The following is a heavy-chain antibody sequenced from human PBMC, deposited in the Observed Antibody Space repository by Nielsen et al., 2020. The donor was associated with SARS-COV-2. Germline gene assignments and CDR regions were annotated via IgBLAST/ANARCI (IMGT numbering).Heavy chain of an antibody. CDR2: ISWNSGSI. CDR3: TRDGHHWDLNN. Sequence: SLKISCAASGFTFDDYAMHWVRQAPGKGLEWVSGISWNSGSIAYADPVKGRFTISRDNAETTLHLDMSSLRVGDSAVYYCTRDGHHWDLNNWGQGALVTVSS. V-gene: IGHV3-9*01. J-gene: IGHJ4*02. D-gene: IGHD7-27*01. CDR1: GFTFDDYA.